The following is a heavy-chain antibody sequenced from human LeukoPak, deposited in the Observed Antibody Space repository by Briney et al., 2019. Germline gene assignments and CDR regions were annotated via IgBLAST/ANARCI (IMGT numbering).Heavy chain of an antibody. D-gene: IGHD3-9*01. V-gene: IGHV4-61*02. Sequence: SETLSLTCTVSGGSISSGSYYWSWIRQPAGKGLEWIGRIYTSGSTNYNPSLKSRITISVDTSKNQFSLKLTSVTAADTAVYYCARLLVALYYFDYWGQGTLVTVSS. J-gene: IGHJ4*02. CDR1: GGSISSGSYY. CDR2: IYTSGST. CDR3: ARLLVALYYFDY.